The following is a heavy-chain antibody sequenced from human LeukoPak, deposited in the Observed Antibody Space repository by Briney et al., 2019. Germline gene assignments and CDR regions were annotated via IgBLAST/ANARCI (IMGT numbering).Heavy chain of an antibody. CDR1: GGSISSSPYY. Sequence: PSETLSLTCTVSGGSISSSPYYWGWIRLPPGKGLEWIGSIYYSGTTHYNPSLESRVTISVDTSKNQFSLKLASVTAADTAVYYCARQGITMIVVVMWAFDIWGQGTMVTVSS. CDR2: IYYSGTT. CDR3: ARQGITMIVVVMWAFDI. D-gene: IGHD3-22*01. J-gene: IGHJ3*02. V-gene: IGHV4-39*07.